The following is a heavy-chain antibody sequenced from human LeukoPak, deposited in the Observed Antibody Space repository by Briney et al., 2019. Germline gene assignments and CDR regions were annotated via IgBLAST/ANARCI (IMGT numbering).Heavy chain of an antibody. J-gene: IGHJ5*02. CDR3: ASRDGYNLNWFDP. CDR1: GFTVSSNY. Sequence: GGSLRLSCAASGFTVSSNYMSWVRQAPGKGLEWVSVIYSGGSTTYADSVKGRFTVSRDNAKNTLYLQMNSLRAEDTAVYYCASRDGYNLNWFDPWGQGTQVTVSS. V-gene: IGHV3-53*01. D-gene: IGHD5-24*01. CDR2: IYSGGST.